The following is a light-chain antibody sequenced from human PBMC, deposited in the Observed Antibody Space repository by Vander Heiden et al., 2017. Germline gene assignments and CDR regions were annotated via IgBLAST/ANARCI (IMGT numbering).Light chain of an antibody. J-gene: IGLJ2*01. CDR2: GNS. CDR1: SPNIGAGYD. Sequence: QSVLTQPPSVSGAPGQRVTISCTGSSPNIGAGYDVPWYHQLPGTAPKLLIFGNSNRPSGVPDRFSGSKSGTSASLAITGLQAEDEADYYCQSYDSSLSGYVVFGGGTKLTVL. V-gene: IGLV1-40*01. CDR3: QSYDSSLSGYVV.